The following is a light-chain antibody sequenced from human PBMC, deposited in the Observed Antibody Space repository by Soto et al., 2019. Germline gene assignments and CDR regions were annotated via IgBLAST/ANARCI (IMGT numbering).Light chain of an antibody. CDR2: DVT. V-gene: IGLV2-8*01. CDR1: SSDVGLFNY. J-gene: IGLJ2*01. Sequence: QSVLTQPPSASGSPGQSVTISCTGTSSDVGLFNYVSWYQQHPGNAPKLMIYDVTRRPSGVPDRFSGSKSGNTASLTVSGLQAEDEADYYCSSYAGNNNVIFGGGTKLTVL. CDR3: SSYAGNNNVI.